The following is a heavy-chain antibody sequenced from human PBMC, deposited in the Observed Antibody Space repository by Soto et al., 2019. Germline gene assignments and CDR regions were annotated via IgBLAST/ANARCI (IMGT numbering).Heavy chain of an antibody. V-gene: IGHV1-18*04. CDR2: ISAYNGNT. Sequence: ASVKVSCKASGYTFTSYYIHWVRQAPGQGLEWMGWISAYNGNTNYAQKLQGRVTMTTDTSTSTAYMELRSLRSDDTAVYYCARDLYSSSWSPYYFDYWGQGTLVTVSS. CDR3: ARDLYSSSWSPYYFDY. J-gene: IGHJ4*02. CDR1: GYTFTSYY. D-gene: IGHD6-13*01.